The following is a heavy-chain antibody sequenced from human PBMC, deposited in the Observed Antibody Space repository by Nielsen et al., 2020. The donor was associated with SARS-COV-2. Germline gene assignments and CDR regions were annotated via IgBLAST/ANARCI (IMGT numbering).Heavy chain of an antibody. Sequence: WIRQSPSRGLEWLGRTFYRSKWFTDYAISVKSRITISPDTSKNQFSLQLNSVTPEDTAVYYCSRSSWNDVRDAFDIWGQGAPVTVSS. V-gene: IGHV6-1*01. D-gene: IGHD1-1*01. J-gene: IGHJ3*02. CDR3: SRSSWNDVRDAFDI. CDR2: TFYRSKWFT.